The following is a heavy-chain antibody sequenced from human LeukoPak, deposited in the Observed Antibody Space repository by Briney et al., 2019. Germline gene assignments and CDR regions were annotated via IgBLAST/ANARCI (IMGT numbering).Heavy chain of an antibody. D-gene: IGHD3-9*01. V-gene: IGHV3-23*01. Sequence: GGSLRLSCAASGFTFSSYGMSWVRQAPGKGLEWVSAISGSGGSTYYADSVKGRFTISRDNSKNTLYLQMNSLRAEDPAVYYWAKDNIFQVPPDYWGQETLVTVSS. CDR1: GFTFSSYG. CDR2: ISGSGGST. J-gene: IGHJ4*02. CDR3: AKDNIFQVPPDY.